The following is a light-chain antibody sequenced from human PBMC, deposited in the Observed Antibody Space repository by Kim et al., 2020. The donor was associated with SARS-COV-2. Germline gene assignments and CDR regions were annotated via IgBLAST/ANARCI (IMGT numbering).Light chain of an antibody. J-gene: IGKJ5*01. CDR2: DAS. CDR3: QQRSNWIT. CDR1: QCVSSY. V-gene: IGKV3-11*01. Sequence: SLSPGERATLSCRASQCVSSYLAWYQQKPGQAPRLLIYDASNRATGIPARFSGSGSGTDFTLTISSLEPEDFAVYYCQQRSNWITFGQGTRLEIK.